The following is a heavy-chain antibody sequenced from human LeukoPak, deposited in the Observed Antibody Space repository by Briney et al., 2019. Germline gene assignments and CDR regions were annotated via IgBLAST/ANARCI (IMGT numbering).Heavy chain of an antibody. CDR1: GYTFTSYD. CDR3: ARVESALWFGTYYFDY. Sequence: GASVNVSCKASGYTFTSYDINWVRQATGQGLEWMGWMSPNSGNTDYAQKFQGRVTMTRNTSISTAYMELSSLRSEDTAVYYCARVESALWFGTYYFDYWGQGTLVTVSS. V-gene: IGHV1-8*01. J-gene: IGHJ4*02. D-gene: IGHD3-10*01. CDR2: MSPNSGNT.